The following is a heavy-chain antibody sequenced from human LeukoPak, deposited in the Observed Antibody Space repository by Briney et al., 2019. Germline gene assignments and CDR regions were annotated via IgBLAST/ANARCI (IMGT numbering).Heavy chain of an antibody. CDR2: IYHSGST. CDR1: GVSISSSNW. D-gene: IGHD6-19*01. Sequence: NTSETLSLTCAVSGVSISSSNWWSWVRQPPGKGLEWIGEIYHSGSTNYNPSLKSRVTISVDKSKNQFSLKLTSVTAADTAAYYCARQGDSVWYYFDYWGQGTLVTVSS. J-gene: IGHJ4*02. CDR3: ARQGDSVWYYFDY. V-gene: IGHV4-4*02.